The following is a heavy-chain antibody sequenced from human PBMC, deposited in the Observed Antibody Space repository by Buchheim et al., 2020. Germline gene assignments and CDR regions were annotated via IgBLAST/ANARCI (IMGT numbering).Heavy chain of an antibody. D-gene: IGHD5-12*01. CDR1: GYSFSSYW. CDR3: ARHRGFGGYDFDS. Sequence: EVQLVQSGAEVKKPGESLKISCKGSGYSFSSYWISWVRQMPGKGLEWMGRIGPRDSSANYSPSFQGHVTISVDKSNSTAYPQWSSLKVSDTAIYYCARHRGFGGYDFDSWGQGTL. J-gene: IGHJ4*02. V-gene: IGHV5-10-1*03. CDR2: IGPRDSSA.